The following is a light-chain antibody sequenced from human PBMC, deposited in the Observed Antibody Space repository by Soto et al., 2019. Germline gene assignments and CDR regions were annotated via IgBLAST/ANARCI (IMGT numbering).Light chain of an antibody. Sequence: DIVMTQSPDSLAVSLGEGATINCKSSQSVLYSSNNKNYLAWYQQKPGQPPKLLIYWASTRESGVPDRFSGSGSGTDFTLTISSLQAEDVAVYYCQQYYSTPDTFGPGTKVDIK. CDR2: WAS. CDR3: QQYYSTPDT. V-gene: IGKV4-1*01. CDR1: QSVLYSSNNKNY. J-gene: IGKJ3*01.